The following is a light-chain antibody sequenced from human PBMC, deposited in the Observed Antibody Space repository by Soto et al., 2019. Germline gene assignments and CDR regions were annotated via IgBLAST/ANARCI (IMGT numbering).Light chain of an antibody. Sequence: QSVLTQPPSVSGAPGQRVTISCTGSSSNIGAGYDVHWYQQLPGTAPKLLIYGNTNRPSGVPDRFSGSKSGTSGSLAITGLQAEDEADYCCQSFDTSLTGVVFGGGTKLTVL. CDR3: QSFDTSLTGVV. CDR1: SSNIGAGYD. CDR2: GNT. J-gene: IGLJ2*01. V-gene: IGLV1-40*01.